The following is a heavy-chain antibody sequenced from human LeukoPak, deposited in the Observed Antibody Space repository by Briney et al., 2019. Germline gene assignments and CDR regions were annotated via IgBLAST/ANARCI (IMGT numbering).Heavy chain of an antibody. D-gene: IGHD3-10*01. CDR3: ARAWGDSGIK. J-gene: IGHJ4*02. Sequence: PSETLSLTCTVSGGSISSSSYYWGWIRQPPGKGLEWIGSIYYSGSTYYNPSLKSRVTISVDTSKNQFSPKLSSVTAADTAVYYCARAWGDSGIKWGQGTLVTVSS. CDR2: IYYSGST. V-gene: IGHV4-39*01. CDR1: GGSISSSSYY.